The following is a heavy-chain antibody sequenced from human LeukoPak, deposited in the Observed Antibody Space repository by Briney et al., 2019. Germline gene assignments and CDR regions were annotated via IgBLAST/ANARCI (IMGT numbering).Heavy chain of an antibody. Sequence: PSETLSLTCAVYGGSFRGYYWSWIREPPGKGLEWIGDINHSGSTNYNPSLKSRVTISVDTSKNQFSLKLSSVTAADTAVYYCARHAFEVYDYVWGSYSYYYMDVWGKGTTVTISS. CDR3: ARHAFEVYDYVWGSYSYYYMDV. V-gene: IGHV4-34*01. D-gene: IGHD3-16*01. CDR1: GGSFRGYY. CDR2: INHSGST. J-gene: IGHJ6*03.